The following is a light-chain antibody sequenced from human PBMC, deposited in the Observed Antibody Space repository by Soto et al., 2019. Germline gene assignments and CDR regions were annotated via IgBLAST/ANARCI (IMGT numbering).Light chain of an antibody. J-gene: IGLJ1*01. CDR2: DVT. CDR1: GSDVGGYNY. CDR3: SSYTSSSTPHV. V-gene: IGLV2-14*01. Sequence: QSALTQPASVSGSPGQSITISCTGTGSDVGGYNYVSWYQQHPVKAPKLMIYDVTNRPSGVSDRFSGSKSGNTASLTISGLQAEDEADYYCSSYTSSSTPHVFGTGTKLTVL.